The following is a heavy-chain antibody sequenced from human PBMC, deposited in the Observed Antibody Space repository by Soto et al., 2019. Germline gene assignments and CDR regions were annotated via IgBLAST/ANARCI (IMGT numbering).Heavy chain of an antibody. V-gene: IGHV1-3*01. CDR1: GHTSTNYA. Sequence: QVQLVQSGAEVKKPGASVKVSCKASGHTSTNYAVHWVRQAPGQRLEWMGRIDAGNGNTKYSQKFQGRVTITTDTSASTAYMELISLRSEDTAVYYCAREGSTYGSTFDYWGQGTLVTVSS. D-gene: IGHD3-10*01. CDR2: IDAGNGNT. J-gene: IGHJ4*02. CDR3: AREGSTYGSTFDY.